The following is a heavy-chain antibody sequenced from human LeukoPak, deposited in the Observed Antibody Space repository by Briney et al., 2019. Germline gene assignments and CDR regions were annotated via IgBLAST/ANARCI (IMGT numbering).Heavy chain of an antibody. CDR3: ETYYGSGLTNPPFDY. J-gene: IGHJ4*02. CDR2: INSNGGST. D-gene: IGHD3-10*01. Sequence: EASVKVSCKASGGTFSSYAISWVRQAPGQWLEWMGIINSNGGSTSYAQKFQGRVTMTRDTSTSTVYMELSSLRSEDTAVYYCETYYGSGLTNPPFDYWGQGTLVTVSS. V-gene: IGHV1-46*01. CDR1: GGTFSSYA.